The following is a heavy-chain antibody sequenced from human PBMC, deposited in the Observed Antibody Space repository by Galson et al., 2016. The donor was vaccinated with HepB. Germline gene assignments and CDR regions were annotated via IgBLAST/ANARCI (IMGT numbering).Heavy chain of an antibody. V-gene: IGHV4-59*11. CDR3: ARHLSGTGYVGGGNYYYGMDV. Sequence: SETLSLTCTVSGDSISSRYWSWVRQPPGKGLEWIGNIYYSGSTNYNPSLKSRVTISVDRTKNQFSLKLSSVTAANTAVYFCARHLSGTGYVGGGNYYYGMDVWGQGTTVTVSS. D-gene: IGHD3-16*01. CDR1: GDSISSRY. J-gene: IGHJ6*02. CDR2: IYYSGST.